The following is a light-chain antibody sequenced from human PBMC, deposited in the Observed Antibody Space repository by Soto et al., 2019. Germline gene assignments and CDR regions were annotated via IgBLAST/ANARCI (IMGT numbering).Light chain of an antibody. CDR2: DVS. V-gene: IGLV2-14*03. CDR1: SSDVGGYNY. Sequence: QSALTQPASVSGSPGQSLTISCPGTSSDVGGYNYVSWYQQHPGKAPKVVIYDVSYRPSGVSNRFSGSKSANTASLTISGLQAEDEADYYCSSYTSSSSYVFGTGTKVTVL. CDR3: SSYTSSSSYV. J-gene: IGLJ1*01.